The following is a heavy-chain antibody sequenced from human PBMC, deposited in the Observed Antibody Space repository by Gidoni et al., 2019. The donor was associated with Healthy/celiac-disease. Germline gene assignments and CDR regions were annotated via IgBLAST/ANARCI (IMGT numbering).Heavy chain of an antibody. Sequence: QVQVVVSGGGVVKPGSSLRLSCVASGFPLSSHAMHWVRQAPGKGLEWVAVISYDGSNKYYADSVKGRFTISRDNSKNTLYLQMNSLRAEDTAVYYCARDACSGGSCRPAYYFDYWGQGTLVTVSS. CDR1: GFPLSSHA. CDR3: ARDACSGGSCRPAYYFDY. D-gene: IGHD2-15*01. V-gene: IGHV3-30-3*01. CDR2: ISYDGSNK. J-gene: IGHJ4*02.